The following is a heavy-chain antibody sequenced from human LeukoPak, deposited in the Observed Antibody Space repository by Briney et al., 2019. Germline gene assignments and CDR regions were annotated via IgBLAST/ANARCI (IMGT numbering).Heavy chain of an antibody. V-gene: IGHV3-30*02. CDR1: GFSFSTSG. Sequence: GGSLRLSCAASGFSFSTSGIHWVRQAPGKGLDWVTFIQYDGSNKYYAESVKGRFTISRDNSKNTLYLQMNSLRAEDTAVYYCARVFLSGSTSLIPFDYWGQGTLVTVSS. D-gene: IGHD5-12*01. CDR2: IQYDGSNK. CDR3: ARVFLSGSTSLIPFDY. J-gene: IGHJ4*02.